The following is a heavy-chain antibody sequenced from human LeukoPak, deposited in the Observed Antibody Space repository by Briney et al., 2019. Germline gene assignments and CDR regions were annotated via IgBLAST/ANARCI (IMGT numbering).Heavy chain of an antibody. CDR2: MRNDGSNK. CDR1: GFTFSNYD. V-gene: IGHV3-30*02. D-gene: IGHD6-19*01. CDR3: AKEWAAVAADY. Sequence: GGSLRLSCAASGFTFSNYDMHWVRQAPGKGLEWVAFMRNDGSNKYYVDSVKGRFTISRDNSKNTLYLQMNSLRAEDTAVYYCAKEWAAVAADYWGQGTLVTVSS. J-gene: IGHJ4*02.